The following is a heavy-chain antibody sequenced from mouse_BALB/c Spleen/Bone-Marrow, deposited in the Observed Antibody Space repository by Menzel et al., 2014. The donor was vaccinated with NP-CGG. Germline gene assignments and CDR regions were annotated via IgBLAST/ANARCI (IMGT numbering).Heavy chain of an antibody. CDR2: INPDSSTI. CDR1: GFDFSRYW. J-gene: IGHJ2*01. D-gene: IGHD1-1*01. V-gene: IGHV4-1*02. Sequence: EVQLQQSGGGLVQPGGSLKLSCAASGFDFSRYWMSRVRQAPGQGLEWIGEINPDSSTINYTPSLKDKFIISRDNAKNTLYLQMSKVRSEDTALYYCARQGYYGSSDYWGQGTTLTVSS. CDR3: ARQGYYGSSDY.